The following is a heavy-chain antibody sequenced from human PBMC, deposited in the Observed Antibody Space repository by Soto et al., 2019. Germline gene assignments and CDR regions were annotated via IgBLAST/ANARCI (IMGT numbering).Heavy chain of an antibody. CDR1: GFTFSSYA. Sequence: QVQLVESGGGVVQPGRSLRLSCAASGFTFSSYAMHWVRQAPGKGLEWVAVISYDGSNKYYADSVKGRFTISRDNSKNTLYLQMNRLRAEDTAVYYCARETHRVSTDLDYWGQGTLVTVSS. CDR2: ISYDGSNK. CDR3: ARETHRVSTDLDY. J-gene: IGHJ4*02. V-gene: IGHV3-30-3*01.